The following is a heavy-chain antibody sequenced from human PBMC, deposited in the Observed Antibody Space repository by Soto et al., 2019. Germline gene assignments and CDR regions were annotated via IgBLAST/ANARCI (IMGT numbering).Heavy chain of an antibody. D-gene: IGHD3-3*01. CDR2: ISAYNGNT. CDR3: ARDRILSGRFLEWLGRAFDI. J-gene: IGHJ3*02. V-gene: IGHV1-18*01. CDR1: GYTFTSYG. Sequence: GASVKVSCKASGYTFTSYGISWVRQAPGQGLEWMGWISAYNGNTNYAQKLQGRVTMTTDTSTSTAYMELRSLRSDDTAVYYCARDRILSGRFLEWLGRAFDIWGQGTMVTVSS.